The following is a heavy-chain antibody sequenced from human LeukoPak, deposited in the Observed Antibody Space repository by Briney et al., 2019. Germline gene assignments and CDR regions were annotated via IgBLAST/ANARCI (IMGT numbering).Heavy chain of an antibody. V-gene: IGHV4-38-2*02. CDR2: IYHSGKT. Sequence: SETLSLTCSVSGYSISSGYYWGWIRQPPGKGLEWIGSIYHSGKTYYNPSLKSRVTILVDTSKNHFSLKLSSVTAADTAVYYCARGVGWFGELHYYFDYWGQGTLVTVSS. CDR1: GYSISSGYY. CDR3: ARGVGWFGELHYYFDY. D-gene: IGHD3-10*01. J-gene: IGHJ4*02.